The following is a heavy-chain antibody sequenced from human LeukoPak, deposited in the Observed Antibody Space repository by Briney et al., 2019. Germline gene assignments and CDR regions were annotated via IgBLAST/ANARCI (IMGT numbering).Heavy chain of an antibody. V-gene: IGHV1-2*02. D-gene: IGHD3-9*01. CDR3: ARDHRNRVLRYFDWLSKAFDI. CDR1: GYTFTGYY. Sequence: ASVKVSCKASGYTFTGYYMHWVRQAPGQGLEWMGWINPNSGGTNYAQKFQGRVTMTRDTSISTAYMELSRLRSDDTAVYYCARDHRNRVLRYFDWLSKAFDIWGQGTMVTVSS. J-gene: IGHJ3*02. CDR2: INPNSGGT.